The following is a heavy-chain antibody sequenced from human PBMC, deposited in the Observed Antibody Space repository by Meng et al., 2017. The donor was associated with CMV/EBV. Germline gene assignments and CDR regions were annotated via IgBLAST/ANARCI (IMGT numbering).Heavy chain of an antibody. J-gene: IGHJ6*02. V-gene: IGHV1-8*01. CDR3: ARAPSPLYCSSTSCYTGGMDV. Sequence: ASFLVFCNASAYTFSSYDINWVRQPTGQGLEGMGWMNPNSGNTGYAQKFQGRVTMTRNTSISTAYMELSSLRSEDTAVYYCARAPSPLYCSSTSCYTGGMDVWGQGTTVTVSS. CDR2: MNPNSGNT. CDR1: AYTFSSYD. D-gene: IGHD2-2*02.